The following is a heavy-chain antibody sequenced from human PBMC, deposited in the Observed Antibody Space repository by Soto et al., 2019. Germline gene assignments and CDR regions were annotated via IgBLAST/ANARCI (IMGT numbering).Heavy chain of an antibody. CDR2: VDPSASST. CDR3: ARLSCRVSCYMVDY. CDR1: EESFTVYW. D-gene: IGHD2-2*02. Sequence: RVWSXGAEESFTVYWVPWLIKINGKGLAWMGRVDPSASSTPSFQGHVTISADKAISTAYLQWSSLKASDTAMYYCARLSCRVSCYMVDYWGQGPLLTVPS. V-gene: IGHV5-10-1*01. J-gene: IGHJ4*02.